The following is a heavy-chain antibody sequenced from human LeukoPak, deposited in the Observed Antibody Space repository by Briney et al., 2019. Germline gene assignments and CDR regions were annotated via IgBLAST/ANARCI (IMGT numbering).Heavy chain of an antibody. CDR1: GYTFTSYY. V-gene: IGHV1-46*01. CDR2: INPSGGST. CDR3: ARDGRNPGIAARPPPNDY. D-gene: IGHD6-6*01. J-gene: IGHJ4*02. Sequence: ASVKVCCKASGYTFTSYYMHWVRQAPGQGLEWMGIINPSGGSTSYAQKFQGRVTMTRDTSTSTVYMELSSLRSEDTAVYYCARDGRNPGIAARPPPNDYWGQGTLVTVSS.